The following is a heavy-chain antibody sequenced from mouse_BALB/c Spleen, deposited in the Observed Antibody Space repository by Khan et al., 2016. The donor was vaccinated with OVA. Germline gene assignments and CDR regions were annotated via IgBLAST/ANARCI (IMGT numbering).Heavy chain of an antibody. CDR2: ISYSGNT. J-gene: IGHJ3*01. CDR3: ARKDYYDYDPFPY. Sequence: EVKLLESGPGLVKPSQSLSLTCTVTGYSITSEFAWNWIRQFPGNKLEWMGYISYSGNTRYNPSLKSLISITRDTSRNQFFLQLNSVTTEDTATYHCARKDYYDYDPFPYWGQGTLVTVSA. D-gene: IGHD2-4*01. V-gene: IGHV3-2*02. CDR1: GYSITSEFA.